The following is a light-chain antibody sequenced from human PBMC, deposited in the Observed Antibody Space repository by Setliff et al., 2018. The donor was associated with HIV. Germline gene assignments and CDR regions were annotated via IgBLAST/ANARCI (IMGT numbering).Light chain of an antibody. CDR2: DVN. J-gene: IGLJ1*01. V-gene: IGLV2-14*03. CDR3: SSYTDTTSLV. Sequence: QSVLTQPAPVSGSPGQSITISCTGTSSDVGGYDFVAWYQLHPGKAPKLMIYDVNKRSSGVSNRFSGSKSGDTASLTISGLQPEDEADYYCSSYTDTTSLVFGSGTKVTVL. CDR1: SSDVGGYDF.